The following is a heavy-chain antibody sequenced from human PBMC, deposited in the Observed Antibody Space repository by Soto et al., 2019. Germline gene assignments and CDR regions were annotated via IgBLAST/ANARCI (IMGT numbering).Heavy chain of an antibody. CDR1: GGPIIPYH. Sequence: SETLSLTCTVSGGPIIPYHWSWILQSPAKGLEWIGFISYSGSTNYNPSLKSRLTISLDTSKNQFSLRLTSVTAADTAVYYCARVFLFDL. J-gene: IGHJ2*01. CDR3: ARVFLFDL. CDR2: ISYSGST. V-gene: IGHV4-59*13.